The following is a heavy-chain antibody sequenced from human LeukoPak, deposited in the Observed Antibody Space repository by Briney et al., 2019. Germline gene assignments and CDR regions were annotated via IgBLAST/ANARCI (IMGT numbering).Heavy chain of an antibody. CDR3: AKDLYYGSGSYYNNNQNY. D-gene: IGHD3-10*01. J-gene: IGHJ4*02. CDR1: GFTFSSYS. CDR2: ISSSSSYI. V-gene: IGHV3-21*04. Sequence: GGSLRLSCAASGFTFSSYSMSWVRQAPGKGLEWVSSISSSSSYIYCADSVKGRFTISRDNSKNTLYLQMNSLRAEDTAVYYCAKDLYYGSGSYYNNNQNYWGQGTLVTVSS.